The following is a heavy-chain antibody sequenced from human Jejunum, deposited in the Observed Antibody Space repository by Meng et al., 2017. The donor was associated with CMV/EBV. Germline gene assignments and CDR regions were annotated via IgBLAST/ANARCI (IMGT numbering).Heavy chain of an antibody. D-gene: IGHD1-1*01. CDR3: ARGDNWDRVDY. CDR1: GYTVTGHY. CDR2: INSNSGDT. J-gene: IGHJ4*02. V-gene: IGHV1-2*02. Sequence: KASGYTVTGHYIHWVRQAPGQGLEWMGWINSNSGDTNYAQKFQGRVTMTRDTSITTAHMELSGLRSDDTAVYYCARGDNWDRVDYWGQGTLVTVSS.